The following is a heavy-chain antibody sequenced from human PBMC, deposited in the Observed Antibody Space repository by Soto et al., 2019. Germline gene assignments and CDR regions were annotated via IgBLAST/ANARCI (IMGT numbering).Heavy chain of an antibody. V-gene: IGHV3-30-3*01. CDR1: GFIFSRYF. CDR3: VTKEVGGSYVYTFDP. D-gene: IGHD1-26*01. J-gene: IGHJ5*02. CDR2: ISDDGSTK. Sequence: PGGSLRHSCAASGFIFSRYFMHWVRQAPGKGLEWVALISDDGSTKYYADSVTGRFTISRDNSKNTLYLQMNSLSADDTAVYYCVTKEVGGSYVYTFDPWGQGTLVTVSS.